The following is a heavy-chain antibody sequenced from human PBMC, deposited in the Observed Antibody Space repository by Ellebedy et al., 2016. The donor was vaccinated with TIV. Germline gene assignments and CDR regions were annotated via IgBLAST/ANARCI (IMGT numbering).Heavy chain of an antibody. CDR2: IRQDGNER. D-gene: IGHD4-17*01. CDR3: ARDGAYGDYSQVSFPFDP. Sequence: GGSLRLSCAASGFSFRSYWMSWVRQAPGKGLEWVASIRQDGNERDYADSVKGRFTISRDNGKNSLDLQMNSLRDEDSALYYCARDGAYGDYSQVSFPFDPWGRGTLVIVSS. V-gene: IGHV3-7*01. J-gene: IGHJ5*02. CDR1: GFSFRSYW.